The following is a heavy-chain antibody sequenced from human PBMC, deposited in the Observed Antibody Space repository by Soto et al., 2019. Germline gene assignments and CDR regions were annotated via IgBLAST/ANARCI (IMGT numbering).Heavy chain of an antibody. J-gene: IGHJ3*02. CDR1: GYPVTAYY. CDR3: ARGGGVGVAGSAAFDM. V-gene: IGHV1-2*02. D-gene: IGHD3-3*01. CDR2: INPATGAA. Sequence: QLHLVQSGAVVKKPGASVTVSCSASGYPVTAYYMHWVRQAPGRGLEWMGGINPATGAAKYTQTFQGRGTLTRETSTGKVFMELGGLTSEDTAVFYWARGGGVGVAGSAAFDMWGQGTLVTVSS.